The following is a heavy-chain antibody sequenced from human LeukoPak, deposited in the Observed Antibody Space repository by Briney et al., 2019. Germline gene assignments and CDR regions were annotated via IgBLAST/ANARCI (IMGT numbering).Heavy chain of an antibody. J-gene: IGHJ5*01. Sequence: GESLEISCQGSGSSFTSYWIGWVRRLPGKGLEWMGIIYPGDSDTRYSPSFQGQVTISADKSISTAYLQWSSLKASDTAMYYCARQPGIAATGTDATGVLDSWGQGTLVTVSS. D-gene: IGHD6-13*01. CDR3: ARQPGIAATGTDATGVLDS. CDR2: IYPGDSDT. CDR1: GSSFTSYW. V-gene: IGHV5-51*01.